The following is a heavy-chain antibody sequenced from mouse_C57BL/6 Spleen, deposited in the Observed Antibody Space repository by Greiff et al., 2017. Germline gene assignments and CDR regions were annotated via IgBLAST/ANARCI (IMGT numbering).Heavy chain of an antibody. V-gene: IGHV1-18*01. CDR2: INPNNGGT. CDR3: ARNTVVAEDWYFDV. D-gene: IGHD1-1*01. Sequence: EVQLQQSGPELVKPGASVKIPCKASGYTFTDYNMDWVKQSHGKSLEWIGDINPNNGGTIYNQKFKGKATLTVDKSSSTAYMELRSLTSEDTAVYYCARNTVVAEDWYFDVWGTGTTVTVSS. J-gene: IGHJ1*03. CDR1: GYTFTDYN.